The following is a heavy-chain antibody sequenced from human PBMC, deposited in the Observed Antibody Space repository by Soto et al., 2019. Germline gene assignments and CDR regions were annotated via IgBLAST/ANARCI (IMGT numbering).Heavy chain of an antibody. CDR3: ARDQAMAQFDY. J-gene: IGHJ4*02. D-gene: IGHD5-18*01. CDR1: GYTFTSYG. Sequence: QVQLVQSGAEVKKPGASVKVSCKASGYTFTSYGISWVRQAPGQGLEWMGWINAYNGNTKYAQKLQGRVTMTTDTSTSTAYMELSSLRSHDTAMYFCARDQAMAQFDYSGQGTLVTVSS. CDR2: INAYNGNT. V-gene: IGHV1-18*01.